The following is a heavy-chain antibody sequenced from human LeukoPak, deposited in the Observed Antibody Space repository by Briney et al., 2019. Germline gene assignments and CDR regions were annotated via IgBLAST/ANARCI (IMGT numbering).Heavy chain of an antibody. CDR2: IIPIFGTA. Sequence: SVKVSCKASGGTFSSYAISWVRQAPGQGLEWMGGIIPIFGTANYAQKFQGRVTITADESTSTAYMELSRLRSDDTAVYYCARDPWDTANFDYWGQGTLVTVSS. CDR3: ARDPWDTANFDY. D-gene: IGHD5-18*01. CDR1: GGTFSSYA. J-gene: IGHJ4*02. V-gene: IGHV1-69*13.